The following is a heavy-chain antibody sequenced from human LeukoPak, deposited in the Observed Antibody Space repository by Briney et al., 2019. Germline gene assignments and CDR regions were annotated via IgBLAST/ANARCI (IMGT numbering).Heavy chain of an antibody. CDR3: ARVLFYSSGNKSNRVDY. J-gene: IGHJ4*02. Sequence: ASVKVSCKASGYTFTGYHIHWVRQAPGQGLEWMGWINPDSGGTNYAQKFQGRVTMTRDTSIRTAYMELSRLRSDDTAVYYCARVLFYSSGNKSNRVDYWGQGTLVTVSS. CDR1: GYTFTGYH. V-gene: IGHV1-2*02. CDR2: INPDSGGT. D-gene: IGHD6-19*01.